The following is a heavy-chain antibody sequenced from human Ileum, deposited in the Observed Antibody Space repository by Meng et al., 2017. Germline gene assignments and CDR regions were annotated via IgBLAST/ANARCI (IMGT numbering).Heavy chain of an antibody. CDR2: IYHSGLV. V-gene: IGHV4-4*02. D-gene: IGHD4-23*01. CDR1: GDSISTTNW. J-gene: IGHJ4*02. Sequence: QVQIQGSGPGLVTPSGTLSLTCAVSGDSISTTNWWNWVRQPPGEGLEWIGEIYHSGLVNYNLSLKSRVTLSIDKSKNQFSLKLISVTAADTGVYYCAANSGKKMHSWGQGTLVTVSS. CDR3: AANSGKKMHS.